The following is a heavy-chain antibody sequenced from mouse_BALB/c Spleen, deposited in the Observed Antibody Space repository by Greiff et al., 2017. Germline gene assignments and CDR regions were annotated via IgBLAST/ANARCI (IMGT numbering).Heavy chain of an antibody. CDR3: ARSHGNYEGAMDY. V-gene: IGHV1-80*01. Sequence: VQLQQSGAELVRPGSSVKISCKASGYAFSSYWMNWVKQRPGQGLEWIGQIYPGDGDTNYNGKFKGKATLTADKSSSTAYMQLSSLASEDSAVYFCARSHGNYEGAMDYWGQGTSVTVSS. D-gene: IGHD2-1*01. J-gene: IGHJ4*01. CDR2: IYPGDGDT. CDR1: GYAFSSYW.